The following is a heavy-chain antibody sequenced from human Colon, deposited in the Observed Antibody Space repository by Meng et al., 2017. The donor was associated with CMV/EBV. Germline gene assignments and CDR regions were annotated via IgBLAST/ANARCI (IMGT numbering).Heavy chain of an antibody. CDR3: VRGFYNRAHYLEH. CDR1: GFTFSGSA. CDR2: IATTNHTR. D-gene: IGHD3-10*01. J-gene: IGHJ4*02. V-gene: IGHV3-48*04. Sequence: GESLKISCAASGFTFSGSAIHWVRQAPGKGLEWLAYIATTNHTRYKADSATGRFTISRDNAKSSLFLQLDSLRAEDTAVYYCVRGFYNRAHYLEHWGKGTPVTVSS.